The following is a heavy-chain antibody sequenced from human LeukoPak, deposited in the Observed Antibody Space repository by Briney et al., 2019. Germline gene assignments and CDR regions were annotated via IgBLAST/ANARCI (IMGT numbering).Heavy chain of an antibody. J-gene: IGHJ4*02. CDR3: ARDLTPGVMAN. CDR1: GYTFNSYA. CDR2: INAGNGNT. D-gene: IGHD3-16*01. V-gene: IGHV1-3*01. Sequence: ASVKVSCKASGYTFNSYAMHWVRQAPGQRLEWMGWINAGNGNTKYSQKFQGRVTITRDTSASTAYMELSSLRSEDTAVYYCARDLTPGVMANWGQGTLVTVSS.